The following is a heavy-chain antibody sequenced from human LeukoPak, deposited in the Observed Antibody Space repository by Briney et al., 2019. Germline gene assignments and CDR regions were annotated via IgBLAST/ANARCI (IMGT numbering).Heavy chain of an antibody. CDR2: INTDGNIT. V-gene: IGHV3-74*01. CDR1: GFTFSNYW. CDR3: ARLDY. Sequence: GGSLRLSCAASGFTFSNYWMHWVRQAPGKGPVWVSRINTDGNITTYADSVKGRFSISRDNAKNALYLQMNSLRAEDTAVYYCARLDYWGQGTLVTVSS. J-gene: IGHJ4*02.